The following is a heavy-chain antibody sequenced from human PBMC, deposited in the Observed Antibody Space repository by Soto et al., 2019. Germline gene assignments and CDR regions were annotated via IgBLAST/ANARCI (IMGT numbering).Heavy chain of an antibody. J-gene: IGHJ4*02. CDR2: IIPVLNKA. Sequence: ASVKVSCKAHGGTFINSAITWVRQAPGQGLQWMGGIIPVLNKAHYAQTFQDRVTITADESTDTAYMELRDLRSEDTALYYCARGRFLARTLGYFDSWGQGXLVTVSS. V-gene: IGHV1-69*10. D-gene: IGHD3-3*01. CDR3: ARGRFLARTLGYFDS. CDR1: GGTFINSA.